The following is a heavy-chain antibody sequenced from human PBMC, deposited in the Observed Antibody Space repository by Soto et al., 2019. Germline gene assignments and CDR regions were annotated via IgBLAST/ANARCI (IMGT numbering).Heavy chain of an antibody. J-gene: IGHJ3*02. CDR3: ARHCYNSGSPRRAFDI. CDR2: ILYNGGT. Sequence: SETLSLTCAVSDCSISNSYWSWIRQPPGKGLEWIGYILYNGGTNYNPTLKSRVTISVDTSKNQFSLKLSSVTAADTAVYYCARHCYNSGSPRRAFDIWGQGTMVTVSS. V-gene: IGHV4-59*08. D-gene: IGHD3-10*01. CDR1: DCSISNSY.